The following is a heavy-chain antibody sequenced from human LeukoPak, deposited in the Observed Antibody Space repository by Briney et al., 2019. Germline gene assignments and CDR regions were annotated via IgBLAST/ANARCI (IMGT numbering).Heavy chain of an antibody. CDR3: ARGQTGVVVPAFLDY. V-gene: IGHV4-34*01. D-gene: IGHD2-2*01. CDR2: INHSGST. Sequence: SETLSLTCAVYGGSFSGYYWSWIRQPPGKGLGWIGEINHSGSTNYNPSLKSRVTISVDTSKNQFSLKLSSVTAADTAVYYCARGQTGVVVPAFLDYWGQGTLVTVSS. CDR1: GGSFSGYY. J-gene: IGHJ4*02.